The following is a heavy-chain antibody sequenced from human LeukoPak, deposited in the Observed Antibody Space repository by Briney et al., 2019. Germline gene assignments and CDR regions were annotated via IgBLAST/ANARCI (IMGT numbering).Heavy chain of an antibody. J-gene: IGHJ6*02. CDR2: INPNSGGT. V-gene: IGHV1-2*02. CDR3: SWAPDRYYYYGMDV. Sequence: GASVKVSCKASGYTFTGYYMHWVRQAPGRGLEWMGWINPNSGGTNYAQKFQGRVTMTMDTSISTAYMELSRLRSDDTAVYYCSWAPDRYYYYGMDVWGQGTTVTVSS. CDR1: GYTFTGYY.